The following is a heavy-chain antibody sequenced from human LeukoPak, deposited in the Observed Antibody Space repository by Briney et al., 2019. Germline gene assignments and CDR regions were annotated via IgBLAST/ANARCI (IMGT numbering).Heavy chain of an antibody. J-gene: IGHJ4*02. CDR1: GFSFSNYA. CDR2: IAGSGYST. CDR3: AKQDGAAFDY. Sequence: GGSLRLSCEASGFSFSNYAMSWVRQAPGKGLEWVSVIAGSGYSTYFADSLKGRFTISRDNSKNTLYLQMNSLRVEDTAVYYCAKQDGAAFDYWGQGTQVTVSS. V-gene: IGHV3-23*01.